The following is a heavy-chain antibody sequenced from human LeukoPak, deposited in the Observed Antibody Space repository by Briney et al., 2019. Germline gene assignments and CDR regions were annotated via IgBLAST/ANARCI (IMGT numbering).Heavy chain of an antibody. CDR2: ISSSSSYI. CDR3: ATPPRGILTGYYDY. V-gene: IGHV3-21*01. D-gene: IGHD3-9*01. J-gene: IGHJ4*02. Sequence: GGSLRLSCAASGFTFSSYSMNWVRQAPGKGLEWVSSISSSSSYIYYADSVKGRFTISRDNAKNSLYLQMDSLRAEDTAVYYCATPPRGILTGYYDYWGQGTLVTVSS. CDR1: GFTFSSYS.